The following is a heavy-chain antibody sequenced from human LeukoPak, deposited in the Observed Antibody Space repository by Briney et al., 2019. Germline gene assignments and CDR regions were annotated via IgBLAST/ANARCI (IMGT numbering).Heavy chain of an antibody. CDR3: ARVVDCSSTSCYPSYNWFDP. V-gene: IGHV4-30-4*08. D-gene: IGHD2-2*01. CDR1: GGSISGGDYY. Sequence: SETLSLTCTVSGGSISGGDYYWSWIRQPPGKGLEWIGYIYYSGSTYYNPSLKSRVTISVDTSKNQFSLKLSSVTAADTAVYYCARVVDCSSTSCYPSYNWFDPWGQGTLVTVSS. J-gene: IGHJ5*02. CDR2: IYYSGST.